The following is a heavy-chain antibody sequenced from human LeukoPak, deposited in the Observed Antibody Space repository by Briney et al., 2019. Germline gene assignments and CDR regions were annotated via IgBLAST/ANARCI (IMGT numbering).Heavy chain of an antibody. J-gene: IGHJ5*02. CDR3: ARAVT. CDR2: INHSGST. V-gene: IGHV4-38-2*02. Sequence: SETLSLTCTVSGYSISSGYYWGWIRQPPGKGLEWIGSINHSGSTYYSSPLRSRVTMSVDTSKNQFSLKLTSVTAADTAVYYCARAVTWGQGTLVTVSS. CDR1: GYSISSGYY.